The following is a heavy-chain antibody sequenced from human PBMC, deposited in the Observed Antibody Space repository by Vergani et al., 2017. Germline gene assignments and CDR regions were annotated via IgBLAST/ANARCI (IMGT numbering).Heavy chain of an antibody. CDR1: GFTFSSYG. J-gene: IGHJ4*02. CDR3: ARDWSGSGLGDY. CDR2: IWYDGSNK. D-gene: IGHD3-3*01. Sequence: QVQLVESGGGVVQPGRSLRLSCAASGFTFSSYGMHWVRQAPGKGLEWVAVIWYDGSNKYYADSVKGRFTISRDNSKNTLYLQMNSLGAEDTAVYYCARDWSGSGLGDYWGQGTLVTVSS. V-gene: IGHV3-33*01.